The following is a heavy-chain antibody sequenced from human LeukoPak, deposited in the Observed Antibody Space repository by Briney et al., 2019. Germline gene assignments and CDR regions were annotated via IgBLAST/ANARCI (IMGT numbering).Heavy chain of an antibody. D-gene: IGHD3-10*01. CDR1: GGTFSSYA. V-gene: IGHV1-69*13. J-gene: IGHJ4*02. Sequence: ASVKVSCKASGGTFSSYAISWVRQVPGQGLEWMGGIIPIFGTANYAQKFQGRVTITADESTSTAYMELSSLRSEDTAVYYCARYYYGSGSYYIFDYWGQGTLVTVSS. CDR3: ARYYYGSGSYYIFDY. CDR2: IIPIFGTA.